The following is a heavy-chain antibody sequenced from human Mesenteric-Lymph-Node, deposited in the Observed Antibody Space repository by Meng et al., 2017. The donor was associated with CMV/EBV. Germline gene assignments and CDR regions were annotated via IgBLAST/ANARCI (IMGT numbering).Heavy chain of an antibody. V-gene: IGHV4-39*07. CDR3: ARNSPTRYCTSTSCYYFDY. Sequence: SETLSLTCTVSGVSISTTSYYWGWIRQPPGKGLEWIGSIYYGGSTYYNPSLKSRVTISVDTSKNQFSLKLTSVTAADTAVYYCARNSPTRYCTSTSCYYFDYWGQGTLVTVSS. CDR1: GVSISTTSYY. J-gene: IGHJ4*02. CDR2: IYYGGST. D-gene: IGHD2-2*01.